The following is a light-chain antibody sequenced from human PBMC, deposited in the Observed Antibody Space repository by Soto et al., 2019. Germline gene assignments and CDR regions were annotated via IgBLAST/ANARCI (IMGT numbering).Light chain of an antibody. CDR1: QSVSSSY. J-gene: IGKJ1*01. CDR2: GAS. V-gene: IGKV3-20*01. Sequence: IVLTQSPGTLSLSPGERATLSCRASQSVSSSYLAWYQQTPGQAPRLLIYGASSRATGIPDRFSGSGSGTDFTLTISRREPEDFAVYYCQQYGSSPTWTFGQGTKVEIK. CDR3: QQYGSSPTWT.